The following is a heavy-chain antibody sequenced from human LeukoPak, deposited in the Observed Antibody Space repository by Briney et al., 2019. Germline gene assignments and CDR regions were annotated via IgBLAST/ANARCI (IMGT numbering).Heavy chain of an antibody. Sequence: GGSLRLSCGVSGFSIGNHGMHWIRQAPDKGLEWVAMISHDGGAQYYGDSVKGRLTISRDNSDHTLYLQMNSLRVEDPAVYYCSRDWGSSGWYNWFDPWGQGILVSVSS. V-gene: IGHV3-30*03. CDR3: SRDWGSSGWYNWFDP. CDR1: GFSIGNHG. CDR2: ISHDGGAQ. D-gene: IGHD3-16*01. J-gene: IGHJ5*02.